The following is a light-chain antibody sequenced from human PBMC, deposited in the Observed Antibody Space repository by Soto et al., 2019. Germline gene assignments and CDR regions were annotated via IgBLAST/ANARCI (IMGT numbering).Light chain of an antibody. CDR1: YSNIGGNS. CDR3: AAWDDGMRAWV. J-gene: IGLJ3*02. V-gene: IGLV1-44*01. Sequence: QLVLTQSPSASATPGQRVTISCSGSYSNIGGNSVNWYQQLPRSAPKLLIYADSQRPSGVPDRFSGSKSGTSASLAISGLQSEDEADYYCAAWDDGMRAWVFGGGTKLTVL. CDR2: ADS.